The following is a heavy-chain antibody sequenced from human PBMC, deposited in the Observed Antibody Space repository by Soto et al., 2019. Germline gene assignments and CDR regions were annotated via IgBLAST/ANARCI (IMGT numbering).Heavy chain of an antibody. CDR1: GFTFSSYW. CDR2: IKQDGSEK. J-gene: IGHJ6*02. D-gene: IGHD2-15*01. CDR3: ARDPSVVVVAATPYYYYGMDV. V-gene: IGHV3-7*01. Sequence: EVQLVESGGGLVQPGGSLRLSCAASGFTFSSYWMSWVRQAPGKGLEWVANIKQDGSEKYYVDSVKCRFTISRDNAKNSLYLQMNSLRAEDTAVYYCARDPSVVVVAATPYYYYGMDVWGQGTTVTVSS.